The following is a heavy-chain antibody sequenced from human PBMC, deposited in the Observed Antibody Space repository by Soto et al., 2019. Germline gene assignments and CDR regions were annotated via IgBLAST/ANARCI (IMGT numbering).Heavy chain of an antibody. CDR3: AKGKKWELLGGFDY. Sequence: QVQLVESGGGVVQPGRSLRLSCAASGFNFSTYGMHWVRQAPGKGLEWVAVISYDENYKYYADSVKGRFTIARDNSKNTLYRQMNSLRAEDTAVYYCAKGKKWELLGGFDYWGQGSLVTVSS. J-gene: IGHJ4*02. V-gene: IGHV3-30*18. CDR2: ISYDENYK. CDR1: GFNFSTYG. D-gene: IGHD1-26*01.